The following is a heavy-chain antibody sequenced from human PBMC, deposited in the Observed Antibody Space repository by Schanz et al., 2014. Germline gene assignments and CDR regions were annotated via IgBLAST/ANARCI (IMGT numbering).Heavy chain of an antibody. CDR2: ISAYNGNT. J-gene: IGHJ4*02. D-gene: IGHD3-9*01. CDR3: ARDAADFYDILTEEDY. V-gene: IGHV1-18*01. CDR1: GYTFTTYA. Sequence: QVQLVQSGAEVKKPGASVRVSCKASGYTFTTYAMSWVRQAPGQGLEWVGWISAYNGNTKYPQKLQGRVTMTTDTSTSTAYMELRSLRSDDTAVYYCARDAADFYDILTEEDYWGQGTQVTVSS.